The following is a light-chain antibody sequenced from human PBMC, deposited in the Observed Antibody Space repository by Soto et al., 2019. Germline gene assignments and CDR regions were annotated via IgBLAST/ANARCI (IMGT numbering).Light chain of an antibody. V-gene: IGLV2-14*01. CDR2: DVS. CDR1: SSDVGGYNY. CDR3: SSYTSSSTPL. Sequence: QSVLTQPASVSGSPGQSITISCTGTSSDVGGYNYVSWYQQHPGKAPKLMIYDVSKRPSGVSNRFSGSKSGTTASLTISGLQAEDEADYYCSSYTSSSTPLFGGGTQLTVL. J-gene: IGLJ7*01.